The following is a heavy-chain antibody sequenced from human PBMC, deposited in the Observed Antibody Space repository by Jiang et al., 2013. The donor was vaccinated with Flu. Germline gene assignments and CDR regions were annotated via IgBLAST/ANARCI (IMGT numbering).Heavy chain of an antibody. Sequence: VQLLESGPGLVRPSQTLSLFCTVSGGSISSGSYHWSWIRQSAGKRLEWIAGISASGITYYKPSLRSRLTLSLDTSKNRVSLELDSVTAADTAMYYCARNLGDYSGREYYLDYWGQGTLVTVSS. CDR2: ISASGIT. D-gene: IGHD4-11*01. V-gene: IGHV4-61*02. J-gene: IGHJ4*02. CDR3: ARNLGDYSGREYYLDY. CDR1: GGSISSGSYH.